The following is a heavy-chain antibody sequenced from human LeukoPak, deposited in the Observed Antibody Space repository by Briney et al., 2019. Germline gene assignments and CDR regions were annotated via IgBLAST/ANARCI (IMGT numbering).Heavy chain of an antibody. CDR1: GYSFSTNW. D-gene: IGHD1-26*01. CDR3: ARQGSWEAATGDY. Sequence: GESLKISCKGSGYSFSTNWIGWVRQMPGKGLEWMGIIYPGDSDTRYSPSFQGQVTISADKSISTAYLQWSSLKASDTAMYYCARQGSWEAATGDYWGQGTLVTVSS. V-gene: IGHV5-51*01. J-gene: IGHJ4*02. CDR2: IYPGDSDT.